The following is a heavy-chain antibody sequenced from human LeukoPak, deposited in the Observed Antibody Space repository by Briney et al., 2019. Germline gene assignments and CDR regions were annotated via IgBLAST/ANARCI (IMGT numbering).Heavy chain of an antibody. CDR1: GYSFTSYW. J-gene: IGHJ4*02. V-gene: IGHV5-10-1*01. CDR2: IDPSDSYT. Sequence: GESLKISCKTSGYSFTSYWITWVRQMPGKGLEWMGRIDPSDSYTNYSPSFQGHVTISADKSIRTAYLQWSSLKASDTAMYYCARLWGSLYYFDSWGRGTLVTVSS. CDR3: ARLWGSLYYFDS. D-gene: IGHD3-16*01.